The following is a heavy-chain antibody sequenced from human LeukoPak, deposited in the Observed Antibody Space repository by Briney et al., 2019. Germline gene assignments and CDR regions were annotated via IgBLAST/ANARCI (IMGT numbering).Heavy chain of an antibody. CDR3: ARSDSVLLWFGEAIH. V-gene: IGHV3-7*01. CDR2: IKQDGSEK. Sequence: GGSLRLSCAASGFTFSSYWMIWVRQAPGKGLEWVANIKQDGSEKYYVDSVKGRFTISRDNAKSSLYLQMNSLRAEDTAVYYCARSDSVLLWFGEAIHWGQGTLVTVSS. CDR1: GFTFSSYW. J-gene: IGHJ4*02. D-gene: IGHD3-10*01.